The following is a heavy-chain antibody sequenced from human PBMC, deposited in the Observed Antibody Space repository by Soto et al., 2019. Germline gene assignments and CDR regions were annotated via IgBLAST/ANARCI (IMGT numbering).Heavy chain of an antibody. V-gene: IGHV3-23*01. CDR1: GFTFSSYA. Sequence: GSLRLSCAASGFTFSSYAMSWVRQAPGKGLEWVSAISGSGGSTYYADSVKGRFTISRDDSKNTLYLQMNSLRAEDTAVYYCAKDEEGDYDSSSWGQGTLVTVSS. D-gene: IGHD4-17*01. CDR2: ISGSGGST. CDR3: AKDEEGDYDSSS. J-gene: IGHJ4*02.